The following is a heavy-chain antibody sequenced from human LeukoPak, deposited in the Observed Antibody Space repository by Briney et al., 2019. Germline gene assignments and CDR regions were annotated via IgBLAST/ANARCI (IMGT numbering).Heavy chain of an antibody. CDR2: IWSDGTNK. J-gene: IGHJ4*02. D-gene: IGHD3-3*01. Sequence: GGSLRLSCAASGFTFSRYGMHWVRQAPGKGLEWVAVIWSDGTNKYYAGSVKGRFTISRDNSQNTLYLQMNSLRAEDTAVYYCARGTTIFAVVSYPDYWGQGTLVTVSS. V-gene: IGHV3-33*01. CDR3: ARGTTIFAVVSYPDY. CDR1: GFTFSRYG.